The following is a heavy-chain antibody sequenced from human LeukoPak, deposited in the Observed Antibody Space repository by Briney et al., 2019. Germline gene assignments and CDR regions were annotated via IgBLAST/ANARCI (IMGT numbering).Heavy chain of an antibody. CDR3: AKRGYCTSTTCSSLDY. CDR1: GFTFSSYG. V-gene: IGHV3-30*18. Sequence: GGSLRLSCAASGFTFSSYGMHWVRQAPGKGLEWVAVISYDGSNKYYADSVKGRFTISGDNSKNTLYLQMNSLRAEDTAVYYCAKRGYCTSTTCSSLDYWGQGTLVTVSS. J-gene: IGHJ4*02. D-gene: IGHD2-2*01. CDR2: ISYDGSNK.